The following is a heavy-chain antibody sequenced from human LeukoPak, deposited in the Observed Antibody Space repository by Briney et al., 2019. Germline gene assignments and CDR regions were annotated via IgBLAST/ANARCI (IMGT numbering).Heavy chain of an antibody. V-gene: IGHV1-69*01. CDR1: GGTFSSYA. Sequence: GSSVTVSCTASGGTFSSYAISWVRQAPGQGLEWMGGIIPIFGTANYAQKFQGRVTITADESTSTAYMELSSLRSEDTAVYYCARSLYYYDILTGFDLWGRGTLVTVSS. D-gene: IGHD3-9*01. CDR2: IIPIFGTA. CDR3: ARSLYYYDILTGFDL. J-gene: IGHJ2*01.